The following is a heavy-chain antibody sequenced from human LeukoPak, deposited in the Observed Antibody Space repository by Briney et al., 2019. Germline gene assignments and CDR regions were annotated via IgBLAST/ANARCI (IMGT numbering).Heavy chain of an antibody. J-gene: IGHJ5*02. CDR3: ARVLIRPSPPKYNWFDP. V-gene: IGHV4-39*01. CDR1: GGSISSSSYY. D-gene: IGHD2/OR15-2a*01. Sequence: SETLSLTCTVSGGSISSSSYYWGWIRQPPGKGLEWIGSIYYSGSTYYNPSLKSRVTISVDTSKNQFSLKLSSVTAADTAVYYCARVLIRPSPPKYNWFDPWGQGTLVTVSS. CDR2: IYYSGST.